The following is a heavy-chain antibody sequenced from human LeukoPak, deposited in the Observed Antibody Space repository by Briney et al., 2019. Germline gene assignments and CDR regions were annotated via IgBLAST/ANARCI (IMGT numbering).Heavy chain of an antibody. Sequence: GGSLRLSCAASGFTFSDYAMHWLRQAPGKGLEWVAVISYDGSKKYYADSVKGRFTISRDNSKNTLFLQMNSLKADDTAVYYCAKGGGGVLASWGQGTLVTVSS. CDR3: AKGGGGVLAS. CDR1: GFTFSDYA. J-gene: IGHJ4*02. V-gene: IGHV3-30*04. D-gene: IGHD3-16*01. CDR2: ISYDGSKK.